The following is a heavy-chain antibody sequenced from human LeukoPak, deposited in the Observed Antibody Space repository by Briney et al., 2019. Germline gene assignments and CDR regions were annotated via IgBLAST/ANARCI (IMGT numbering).Heavy chain of an antibody. V-gene: IGHV3-33*06. J-gene: IGHJ4*02. CDR1: GFTFSSYG. Sequence: GGSLRLSCAASGFTFSSYGMHWVRQAPGKGLEWVAVIWYDGSNKYYADSVKGRFTISRDNSKNTLYLQMNSLRAEDTAVYYCAKSSGYYKYFDYWGQGTLVTVSS. CDR2: IWYDGSNK. CDR3: AKSSGYYKYFDY. D-gene: IGHD3-22*01.